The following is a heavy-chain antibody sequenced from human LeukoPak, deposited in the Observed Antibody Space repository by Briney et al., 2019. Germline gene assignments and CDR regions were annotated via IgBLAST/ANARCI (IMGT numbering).Heavy chain of an antibody. CDR3: ASAYCSSTSCSPTFDY. V-gene: IGHV4-59*08. CDR1: GGSISSYY. CDR2: IYYSGST. Sequence: SETLSLTCTVSGGSISSYYWSWIRQPPGKGLEWIGYIYYSGSTNYNPSLKSRLTMSVDTSKNQFSLKLSSVTAADTAVYYCASAYCSSTSCSPTFDYWGQGTLVTVSS. D-gene: IGHD2-2*01. J-gene: IGHJ4*02.